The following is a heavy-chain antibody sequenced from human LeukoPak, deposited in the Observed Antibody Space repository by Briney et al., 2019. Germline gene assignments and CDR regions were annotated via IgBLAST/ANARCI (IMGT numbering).Heavy chain of an antibody. CDR2: ISWNSGSI. J-gene: IGHJ4*02. CDR1: GFTFNDYA. CDR3: ARDGSSSSVDYFDY. Sequence: GGSLRLSCAASGFTFNDYAMHWVRQAPGKGLEWVSGISWNSGSIGYADSVKGRFTISRDNAKNSLYLQTNSLRAEDTALYYCARDGSSSSVDYFDYWGQGTLVTVSS. D-gene: IGHD6-6*01. V-gene: IGHV3-9*01.